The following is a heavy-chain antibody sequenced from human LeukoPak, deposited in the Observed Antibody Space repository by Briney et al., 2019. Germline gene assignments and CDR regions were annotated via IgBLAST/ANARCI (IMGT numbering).Heavy chain of an antibody. Sequence: GGSLRLSCSASGFTFSTYAIHWVGQAPGKGLESVSAINSNGGSTYYADSVKGRFTISRDNSKNTLYLQMSSLRAEDTAVYYCVKDFSYSSSSRFDYWGQGTLVTVSS. J-gene: IGHJ4*02. D-gene: IGHD6-6*01. CDR3: VKDFSYSSSSRFDY. V-gene: IGHV3-64D*09. CDR1: GFTFSTYA. CDR2: INSNGGST.